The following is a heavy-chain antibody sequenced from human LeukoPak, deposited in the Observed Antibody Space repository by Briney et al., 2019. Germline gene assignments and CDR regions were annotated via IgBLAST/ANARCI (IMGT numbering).Heavy chain of an antibody. CDR2: FDPEDGET. D-gene: IGHD3-9*01. V-gene: IGHV1-24*01. J-gene: IGHJ4*02. Sequence: GASVNVSCKVSGYTLTELSMHWVRQAPGKGLDWMGGFDPEDGETIYAQKFQGRVTMTEDTSTDTAYMELSSLRSGDTAVYYCATSDILTGYTVDYWGQGTLVTVSS. CDR1: GYTLTELS. CDR3: ATSDILTGYTVDY.